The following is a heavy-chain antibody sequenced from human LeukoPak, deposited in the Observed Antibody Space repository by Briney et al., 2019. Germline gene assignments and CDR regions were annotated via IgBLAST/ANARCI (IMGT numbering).Heavy chain of an antibody. CDR2: IKEDGSEN. J-gene: IGHJ4*02. CDR3: ARQRYSDY. Sequence: GGSLILSCAASGFTLGRYWMTWVRQAPGKGLEWVANIKEDGSENSYVESVKGRFTISRDNAKNSLYLQLNSLRAEDTAVYFCARQRYSDYWGQGTLVTVSS. D-gene: IGHD1-1*01. CDR1: GFTLGRYW. V-gene: IGHV3-7*01.